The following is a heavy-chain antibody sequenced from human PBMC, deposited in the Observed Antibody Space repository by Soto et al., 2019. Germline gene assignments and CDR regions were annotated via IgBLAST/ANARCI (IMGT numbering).Heavy chain of an antibody. CDR1: GGSFSGCY. V-gene: IGHV4-34*01. J-gene: IGHJ5*02. Sequence: SETLSLTCAVYGGSFSGCYWSWMRQPPGKGLEWIGEINHSGSTNYNPSLKSRVTISVDTSMNQFSLKLSSVTAADTAVYYCARGSELLWLGEFTTQKNWFDPWGQGTLVTVSS. CDR2: INHSGST. D-gene: IGHD3-10*01. CDR3: ARGSELLWLGEFTTQKNWFDP.